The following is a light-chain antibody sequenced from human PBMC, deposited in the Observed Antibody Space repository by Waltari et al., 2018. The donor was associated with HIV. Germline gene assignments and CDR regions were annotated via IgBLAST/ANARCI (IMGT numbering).Light chain of an antibody. V-gene: IGLV1-40*01. Sequence: QSALPPPPSVAGAPGQTATIPSTGRGYTIGAGYDVHWYQRLPGSAPKVLIYGNSNRPSGVPDRFAASKSGTSAALAITGLQAEDEADYYCQSYDSSLSGSVFGGGTKLTVL. CDR2: GNS. CDR3: QSYDSSLSGSV. J-gene: IGLJ3*02. CDR1: GYTIGAGYD.